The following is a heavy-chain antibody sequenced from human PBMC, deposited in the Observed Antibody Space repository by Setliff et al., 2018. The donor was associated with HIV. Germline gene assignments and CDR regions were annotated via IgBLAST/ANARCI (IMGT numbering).Heavy chain of an antibody. Sequence: SETLSLTCTVSGGSISSSSYHWGWIRQPPGKGLEWIGSIYYSGSTHYNPSLKSRVTISVDTSKNRFSLKLRSVTAADTAVYYWARHGAERYSFNWFDPWGQGTLVTVSS. CDR1: GGSISSSSYH. V-gene: IGHV4-39*01. CDR2: IYYSGST. D-gene: IGHD5-18*01. J-gene: IGHJ5*02. CDR3: ARHGAERYSFNWFDP.